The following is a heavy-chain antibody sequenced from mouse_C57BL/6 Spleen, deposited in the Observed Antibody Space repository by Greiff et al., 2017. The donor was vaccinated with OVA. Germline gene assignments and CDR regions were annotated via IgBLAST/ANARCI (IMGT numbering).Heavy chain of an antibody. D-gene: IGHD1-1*01. V-gene: IGHV1-64*01. Sequence: QVQLQQPGAELVKPGASVKLSCKASGYTFTSYWMHWVKQRPGQGLEWIGMIHPNSGSTNYNEKFKSKATLTVDKSSSTAYMQLSSLTSEDSAVYYCAREYGYGSSYLFDYWGRGTTLTVSS. J-gene: IGHJ2*01. CDR2: IHPNSGST. CDR3: AREYGYGSSYLFDY. CDR1: GYTFTSYW.